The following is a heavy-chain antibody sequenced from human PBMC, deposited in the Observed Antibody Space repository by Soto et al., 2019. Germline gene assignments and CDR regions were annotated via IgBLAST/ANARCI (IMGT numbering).Heavy chain of an antibody. V-gene: IGHV3-30*18. CDR1: GFTFSSYG. CDR3: AKDGCEYGDYPYYFDY. J-gene: IGHJ4*02. CDR2: ISYDGSNK. Sequence: QVQLVESGGGVVQPGRSLRRSCAASGFTFSSYGMQWVRQAPGKGLEGVAVISYDGSNKYYADSVKGRFTISRDNSKNTLYLQMNSLRAEDTAVYYCAKDGCEYGDYPYYFDYWGQGTLVTVSS. D-gene: IGHD4-17*01.